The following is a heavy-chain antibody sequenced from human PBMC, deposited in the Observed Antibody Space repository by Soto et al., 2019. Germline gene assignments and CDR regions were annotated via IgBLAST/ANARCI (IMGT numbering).Heavy chain of an antibody. CDR2: IYYIGST. Sequence: SETLSLTCTVSGGSISSSSYYWGWIRQPPGKGLDLIGSIYYIGSTYYNPSLKSRVSISVDTSNNQFSLKLSSVTAADTAVYYCARNPLASGWPFYFDYWGQGTLVTVSS. V-gene: IGHV4-39*01. D-gene: IGHD6-19*01. CDR1: GGSISSSSYY. CDR3: ARNPLASGWPFYFDY. J-gene: IGHJ4*02.